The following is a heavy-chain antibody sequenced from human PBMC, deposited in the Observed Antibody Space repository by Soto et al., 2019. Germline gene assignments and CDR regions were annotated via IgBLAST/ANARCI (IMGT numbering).Heavy chain of an antibody. Sequence: ASVKVSCKASGDTFGNYAITWVRQAPGQGLEWMGRIIPIFDTADYAQKFQGRVTIIADKSTTTAYMELSSLRSDDTAVYYCAREGQGNYGMDVWGQGNTVTVSS. CDR1: GDTFGNYA. CDR3: AREGQGNYGMDV. CDR2: IIPIFDTA. D-gene: IGHD3-10*01. V-gene: IGHV1-69*06. J-gene: IGHJ6*02.